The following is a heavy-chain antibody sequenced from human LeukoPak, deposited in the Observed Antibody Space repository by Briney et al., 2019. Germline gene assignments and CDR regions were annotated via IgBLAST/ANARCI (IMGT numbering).Heavy chain of an antibody. CDR2: FYHSGST. Sequence: SETLSLTCTVSGGSISSYYWSWIRQPPGKGLEWIGYFYHSGSTYYNPSLKSRVTISVDRSKNQFSLKLSSVTAADTAVYYCARGGAPFDYGERYYYYGMDVWGQGTTVTVSS. D-gene: IGHD4-17*01. CDR3: ARGGAPFDYGERYYYYGMDV. J-gene: IGHJ6*02. CDR1: GGSISSYY. V-gene: IGHV4-59*12.